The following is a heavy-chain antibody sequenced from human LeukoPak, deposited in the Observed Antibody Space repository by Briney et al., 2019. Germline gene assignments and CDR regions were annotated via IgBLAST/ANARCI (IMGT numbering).Heavy chain of an antibody. Sequence: SVKVSCKASGYTFTSYGISWVRQAPGQGLEWMGRIIPIFGTANYAQKFQGRVTITTDESTSTAYMELSSLRSEDTAVYYCASDDVDTAMVDYNWFDPWGQGTLVTVSS. CDR3: ASDDVDTAMVDYNWFDP. V-gene: IGHV1-69*05. CDR2: IIPIFGTA. D-gene: IGHD5-18*01. J-gene: IGHJ5*02. CDR1: GYTFTSYG.